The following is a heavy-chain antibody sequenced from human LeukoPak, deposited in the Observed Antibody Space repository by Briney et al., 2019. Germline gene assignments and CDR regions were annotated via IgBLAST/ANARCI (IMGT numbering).Heavy chain of an antibody. CDR3: ARVGSSFYFDY. CDR1: GFSFTSCA. CDR2: ISVSGGST. D-gene: IGHD6-13*01. J-gene: IGHJ4*02. Sequence: GGSLRLSCAASGFSFTSCAMNWVRQAPGKGLEWVSAISVSGGSTYYADSVKGRFSISRDNSKNTLYLQMNSLRAEETAVYYCARVGSSFYFDYWGQGTLVTVSS. V-gene: IGHV3-23*01.